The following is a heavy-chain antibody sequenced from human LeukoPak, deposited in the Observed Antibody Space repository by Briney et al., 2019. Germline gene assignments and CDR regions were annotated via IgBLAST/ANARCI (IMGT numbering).Heavy chain of an antibody. CDR3: ATYDIVVVVAERAFDY. V-gene: IGHV3-30*03. CDR2: ISYDGSNK. J-gene: IGHJ4*02. D-gene: IGHD2-15*01. CDR1: GFTFSSYA. Sequence: GGSLRLSCAASGFTFSSYAMHWVRQAPGKGLEWVAVISYDGSNKYYADSVKGRFTISRDNSKNTLYLQMNSLRAEDTAVYYCATYDIVVVVAERAFDYWGQGTLVTVSS.